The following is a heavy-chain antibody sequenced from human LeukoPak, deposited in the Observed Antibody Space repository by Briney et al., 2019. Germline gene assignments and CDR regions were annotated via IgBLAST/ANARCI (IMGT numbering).Heavy chain of an antibody. CDR2: ISWNSGSI. Sequence: PGRSLRPSCAASGFTFDDYAMHWVRQAPGKGLEWVSGISWNSGSIGYADSVKGRFTISRDNAKNSLYLQMNSLRAEDTALYYCAKHPFDYWGQGTLVTVSS. V-gene: IGHV3-9*01. CDR1: GFTFDDYA. J-gene: IGHJ4*02. CDR3: AKHPFDY.